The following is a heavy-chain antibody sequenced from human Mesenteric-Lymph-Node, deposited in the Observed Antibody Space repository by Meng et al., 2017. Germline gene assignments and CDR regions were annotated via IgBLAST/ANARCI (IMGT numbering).Heavy chain of an antibody. D-gene: IGHD2-15*01. CDR3: ARDTSICSGGSCYSGVRFYYYYGMDV. Sequence: SVKVSCKASGGTFSSYAISWVRQAPGQGLEWMGGIIPIFDTANYAQKFQGRVTITADKSTSTAYMELSSLRSEDTAVYYCARDTSICSGGSCYSGVRFYYYYGMDVWGQGNTVTCAS. CDR1: GGTFSSYA. CDR2: IIPIFDTA. V-gene: IGHV1-69*06. J-gene: IGHJ6*01.